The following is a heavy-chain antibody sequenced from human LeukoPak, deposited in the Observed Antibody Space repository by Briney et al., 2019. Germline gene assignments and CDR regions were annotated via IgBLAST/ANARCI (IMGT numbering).Heavy chain of an antibody. CDR3: ARDHSLLRYFDWFYGMDV. D-gene: IGHD3-9*01. Sequence: ASVKVSCKASGYTFTSYYMHWVRQAPGQGLEWMGIINPSGGSTSYAQKFQGRVTMTRDTSISTAYMELSRLRSDDTAVYYCARDHSLLRYFDWFYGMDVWGQGTTVTVSS. CDR1: GYTFTSYY. V-gene: IGHV1-46*01. J-gene: IGHJ6*02. CDR2: INPSGGST.